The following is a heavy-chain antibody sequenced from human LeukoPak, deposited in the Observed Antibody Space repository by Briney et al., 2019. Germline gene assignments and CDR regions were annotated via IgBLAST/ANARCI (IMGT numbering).Heavy chain of an antibody. CDR1: GFTFSSYA. Sequence: GGSLRLSCAASGFTFSSYAMHWVRQAPGKGLEWVAVVWYDGSKTYSADSVKGRITISRDDYKNTLYLQMNSLRAEDTAVYYCARGVDYYDSSGTIDYWGQGTLVTVSS. J-gene: IGHJ4*02. CDR2: VWYDGSKT. CDR3: ARGVDYYDSSGTIDY. D-gene: IGHD3-22*01. V-gene: IGHV3-33*01.